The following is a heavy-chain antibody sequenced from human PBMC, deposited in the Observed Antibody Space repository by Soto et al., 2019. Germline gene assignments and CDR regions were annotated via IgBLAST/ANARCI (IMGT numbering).Heavy chain of an antibody. J-gene: IGHJ4*02. Sequence: PGGSLRLSCAASGFTFSSYGMHRVRQAPGKGLEWVAVISYDGSNKYYADSVKGRFTISRDNSKNTLYLQMNSLRAEDTAVYYCAKDRDIVVVPAAIDFDYWGQGTLVTVSS. CDR2: ISYDGSNK. D-gene: IGHD2-2*01. CDR3: AKDRDIVVVPAAIDFDY. V-gene: IGHV3-30*18. CDR1: GFTFSSYG.